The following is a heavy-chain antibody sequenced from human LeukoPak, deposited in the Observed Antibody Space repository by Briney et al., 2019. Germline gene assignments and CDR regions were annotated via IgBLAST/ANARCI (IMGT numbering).Heavy chain of an antibody. CDR3: ARVVDTAMVLPDY. J-gene: IGHJ4*02. V-gene: IGHV3-48*02. CDR2: IRSTGSTI. D-gene: IGHD5-18*01. Sequence: GGSLRLSCAVSGFTFSSYSMNWVRQAPGKGLEWVSYIRSTGSTIYYADSVKGRFTISRDNARNSLYLQMNSLRDEDTAVYYCARVVDTAMVLPDYWGQGTLVIVSS. CDR1: GFTFSSYS.